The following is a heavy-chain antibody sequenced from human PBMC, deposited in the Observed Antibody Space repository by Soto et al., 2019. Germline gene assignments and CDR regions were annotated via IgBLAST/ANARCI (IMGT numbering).Heavy chain of an antibody. Sequence: EVRLVESGGGLVQPGGSLRLSCVASGFTFSSYWMNWFRQVPGRGLEWVANIGQDGSEINYVDSVKGRFTISRDNAKNSLHLQMNSLRAEDTAVYYCARSSGWTGDYWGQGILVTVSS. D-gene: IGHD3-10*01. CDR1: GFTFSSYW. CDR3: ARSSGWTGDY. CDR2: IGQDGSEI. V-gene: IGHV3-7*04. J-gene: IGHJ4*02.